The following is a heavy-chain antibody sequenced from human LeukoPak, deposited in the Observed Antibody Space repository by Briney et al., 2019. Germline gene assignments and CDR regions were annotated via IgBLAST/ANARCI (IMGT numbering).Heavy chain of an antibody. CDR1: GYTFTSYY. CDR2: ISAYNGNT. J-gene: IGHJ4*02. V-gene: IGHV1-18*04. CDR3: ARVRSMVSYYFDY. D-gene: IGHD3-10*01. Sequence: ASVKVSCKASGYTFTSYYMHWVRQAPGQGLEWMGWISAYNGNTNYAQKLQGRVTMTTDTSTSTAYMELRSLRSDDTAVYYCARVRSMVSYYFDYWGQGTLVTVSS.